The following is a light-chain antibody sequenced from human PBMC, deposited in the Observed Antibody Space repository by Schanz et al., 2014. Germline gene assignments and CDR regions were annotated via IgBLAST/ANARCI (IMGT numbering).Light chain of an antibody. CDR2: DAF. CDR1: QSISSD. Sequence: EIVLTQSPATLSLFPGERATLSCRASQSISSDLAWYQQKPGQAPRLLIFDAFNRATGIPARFSGSGSGTDFTLTISRLEPEDFAVYYCQQYGSSPPITFGQGTRLEIK. V-gene: IGKV3-20*01. J-gene: IGKJ5*01. CDR3: QQYGSSPPIT.